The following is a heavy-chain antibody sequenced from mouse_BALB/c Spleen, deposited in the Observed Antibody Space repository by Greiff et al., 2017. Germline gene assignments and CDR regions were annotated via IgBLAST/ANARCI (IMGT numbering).Heavy chain of an antibody. Sequence: QVHLQQSGAELAKPGASVKMSCKASGYTFTSYWMHWVKQRPGQGLEWIGYINPSTGYTEYNQKFKDKATLTADKSSSTAYMQLSSLTSEDSAVYYCASHYGSSYYYAMDYWGQGTSVTVSS. CDR3: ASHYGSSYYYAMDY. V-gene: IGHV1-7*01. J-gene: IGHJ4*01. CDR2: INPSTGYT. CDR1: GYTFTSYW. D-gene: IGHD1-1*01.